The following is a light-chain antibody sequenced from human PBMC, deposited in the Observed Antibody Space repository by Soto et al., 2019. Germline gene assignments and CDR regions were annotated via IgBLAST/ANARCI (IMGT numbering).Light chain of an antibody. Sequence: EIVMTQSPATLSVSPGERATLSCRASQSVNYNLAWYQQKPGQAPRLLIYGASSRATGIPDRFSGSGSGTDFRLTISRLEAEDFAVYYCQQRSNWPPLTFGGGTKVDIK. J-gene: IGKJ4*01. CDR3: QQRSNWPPLT. CDR1: QSVNYN. CDR2: GAS. V-gene: IGKV3D-20*02.